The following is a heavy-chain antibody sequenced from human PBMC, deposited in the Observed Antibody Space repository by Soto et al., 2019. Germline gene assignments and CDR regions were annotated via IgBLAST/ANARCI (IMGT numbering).Heavy chain of an antibody. V-gene: IGHV1-69*06. CDR3: ARARPTVTTCLYGMDV. J-gene: IGHJ6*02. D-gene: IGHD4-17*01. CDR1: GGTFRSYA. CDR2: IIPIFGTA. Sequence: SVKVSCKASGGTFRSYAISWVRQAPGQGLEWMGGIIPIFGTANYAQKFQGRVTITADKSTSTAYMELSSLRSEDTAVYYCARARPTVTTCLYGMDVWGQVTTVTVSS.